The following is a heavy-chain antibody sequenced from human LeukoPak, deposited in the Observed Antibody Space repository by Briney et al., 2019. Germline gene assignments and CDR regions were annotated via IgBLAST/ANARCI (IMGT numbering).Heavy chain of an antibody. Sequence: ASVKVSCKASGYTFTSYYINWVRQATGQGLEWMGWMNPNSGNTGYAQKFQGRVTMTRNTSISTAYMELSSLRSEDTAVYYCARGWASGSYRKSGFDYWGQGTLVTVSS. CDR2: MNPNSGNT. J-gene: IGHJ4*02. CDR3: ARGWASGSYRKSGFDY. D-gene: IGHD3-10*01. V-gene: IGHV1-8*01. CDR1: GYTFTSYY.